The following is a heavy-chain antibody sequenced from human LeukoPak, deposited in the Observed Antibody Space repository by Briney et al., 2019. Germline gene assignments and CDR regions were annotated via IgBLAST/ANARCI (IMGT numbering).Heavy chain of an antibody. D-gene: IGHD6-13*01. CDR2: IYYSGST. CDR3: ARLGGSSSWYRGPPDWFEP. J-gene: IGHJ5*02. Sequence: SETLSLTCTVSGGSISSYYWSWIRQPPGKGLEWIGYIYYSGSTNYNPSLKSRVTISVDTSKNQFSLKLSSVTAADTAVYYCARLGGSSSWYRGPPDWFEPWGQGTLVTVSS. CDR1: GGSISSYY. V-gene: IGHV4-59*01.